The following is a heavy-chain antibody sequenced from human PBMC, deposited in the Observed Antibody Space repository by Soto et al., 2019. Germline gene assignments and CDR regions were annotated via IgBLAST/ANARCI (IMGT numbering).Heavy chain of an antibody. Sequence: QVQLVQSGAEVRKPGASVKVSCKASGYTFTDYFLHWVRQAPGQGLEWMGWINPNSGGTTYAQKCQGRVTRTRDTSITTAYMEVNRLQSDDTAVSYCASVARLVRGIRVTDSDYWGEGPLVTASS. D-gene: IGHD3-10*01. CDR3: ASVARLVRGIRVTDSDY. J-gene: IGHJ4*02. CDR2: INPNSGGT. CDR1: GYTFTDYF. V-gene: IGHV1-2*02.